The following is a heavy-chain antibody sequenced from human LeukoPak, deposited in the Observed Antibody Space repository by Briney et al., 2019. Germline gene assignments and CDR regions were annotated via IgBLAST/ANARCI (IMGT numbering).Heavy chain of an antibody. CDR2: INHSGST. D-gene: IGHD5-18*01. CDR3: ARVRRGYSYVPYYYYGMDV. CDR1: GGSFSGYY. J-gene: IGHJ6*02. Sequence: SETLSLTCAVYGGSFSGYYWSWIRPPPGKGLEWIGEINHSGSTNYNPSLKSRVTISVDTSKNQFSLKLSSVTAADTAVYYCARVRRGYSYVPYYYYGMDVWGQGTTVTVSS. V-gene: IGHV4-34*01.